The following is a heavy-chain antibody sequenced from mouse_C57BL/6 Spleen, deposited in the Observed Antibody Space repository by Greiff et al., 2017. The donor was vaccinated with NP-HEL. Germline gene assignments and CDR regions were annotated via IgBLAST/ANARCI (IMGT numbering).Heavy chain of an antibody. J-gene: IGHJ4*01. V-gene: IGHV2-5*01. Sequence: QVQLQESGPGLVQPSQSLSITCTVSGFSLTSYGVHWVRQSPGKGLEWLGVIWRGGSTDYNAAFMSRLSITKDNSKSQVFFKMNSLQADDTAIYYCAKNSITTVVATRGAMDYWGQGTSVTVSS. CDR1: GFSLTSYG. CDR3: AKNSITTVVATRGAMDY. CDR2: IWRGGST. D-gene: IGHD1-1*01.